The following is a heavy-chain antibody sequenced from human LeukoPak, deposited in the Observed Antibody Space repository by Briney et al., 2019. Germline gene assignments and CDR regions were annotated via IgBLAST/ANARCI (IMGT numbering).Heavy chain of an antibody. CDR3: ASRCGGNSDSCWFDP. V-gene: IGHV4-59*01. Sequence: SETLSLTCSVSGGSISRYYWSWIRQPPGKGLEWIGYIYDSGNTHYNPSLESRVTISVDTSKNQFSLRLSSVTAADTAVYYCASRCGGNSDSCWFDPWGQGTLVTVSS. J-gene: IGHJ5*02. CDR2: IYDSGNT. CDR1: GGSISRYY. D-gene: IGHD4-23*01.